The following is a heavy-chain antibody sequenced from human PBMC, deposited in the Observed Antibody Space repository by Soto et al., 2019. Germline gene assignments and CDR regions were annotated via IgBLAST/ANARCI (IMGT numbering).Heavy chain of an antibody. Sequence: PGGSLRLSCAASGFTFSSYGMHWVRQAPGKGLEWVAVISYDGSNKYYADSVKGRFTISRDNSKNTLYLQMNSLRAEDTAVYYCANVYYGMDVWGQGTTVTVSS. CDR1: GFTFSSYG. CDR2: ISYDGSNK. J-gene: IGHJ6*02. V-gene: IGHV3-30*18. CDR3: ANVYYGMDV.